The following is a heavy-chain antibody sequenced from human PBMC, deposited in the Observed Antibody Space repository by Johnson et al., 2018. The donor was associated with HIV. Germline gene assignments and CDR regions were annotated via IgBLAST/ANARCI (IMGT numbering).Heavy chain of an antibody. V-gene: IGHV3-11*04. Sequence: VQLVESGGGWVKPGGSLSLSCAASGFTFSDSYMNWIRQAPGKGLEWVSYISGSDGAIWYADSVKGRFTISRDNSKNTLYLQMNSLRAEDTAVYYCARAEGLTGRNAFDIWGQGTMVTVSS. CDR3: ARAEGLTGRNAFDI. J-gene: IGHJ3*02. CDR2: ISGSDGAI. CDR1: GFTFSDSY. D-gene: IGHD1-20*01.